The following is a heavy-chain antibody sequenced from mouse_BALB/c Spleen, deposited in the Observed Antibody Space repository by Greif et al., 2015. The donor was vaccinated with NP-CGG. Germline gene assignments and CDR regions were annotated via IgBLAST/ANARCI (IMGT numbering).Heavy chain of an antibody. D-gene: IGHD4-1*01. CDR2: INPSNGGS. CDR3: TRSWVDY. J-gene: IGHJ2*01. Sequence: QVQLQQPGAELVKPGASVKLSCKASGYTFTSYYIYWVKQRPGQGLEWIGEINPSNGGSNFNEKLKSKATLTVDKSSSTAYMQLSSLTSEDSAVYYCTRSWVDYWGQGTTLTVSS. V-gene: IGHV1S81*02. CDR1: GYTFTSYY.